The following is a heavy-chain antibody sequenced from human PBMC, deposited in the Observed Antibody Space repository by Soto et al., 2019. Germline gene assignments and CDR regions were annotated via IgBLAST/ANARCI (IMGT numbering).Heavy chain of an antibody. D-gene: IGHD6-19*01. CDR3: AKGRIAVAAGAFDS. CDR1: GFPFDRYA. J-gene: IGHJ3*01. V-gene: IGHV3-33*03. CDR2: IWYDGSYT. Sequence: QVHLAESGGGVVQPGTSLRLSCAASGFPFDRYAIHWVRQAPGKGLEWVAAIWYDGSYTYYGESVKGRFLISRGNSKNTVFLEMNSLRAEDAAVYFCAKGRIAVAAGAFDSWGPGTRVIVSS.